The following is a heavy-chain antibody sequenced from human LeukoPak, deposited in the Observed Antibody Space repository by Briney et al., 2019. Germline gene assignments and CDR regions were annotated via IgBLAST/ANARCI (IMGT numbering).Heavy chain of an antibody. J-gene: IGHJ2*01. CDR1: GYSFTNYW. CDR3: AIMTTGTTSWDFDL. Sequence: GESLRISCKGSGYSFTNYWITWVRQMPGKGLEWMGRIDPSDSYTNYSPSFQGHVTISADKSISSAYLQWSSLKASDTAMYYCAIMTTGTTSWDFDLWGRGTLVTVRS. V-gene: IGHV5-10-1*01. D-gene: IGHD4-17*01. CDR2: IDPSDSYT.